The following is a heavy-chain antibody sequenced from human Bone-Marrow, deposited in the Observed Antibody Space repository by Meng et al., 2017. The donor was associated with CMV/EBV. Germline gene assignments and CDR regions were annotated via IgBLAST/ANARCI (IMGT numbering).Heavy chain of an antibody. D-gene: IGHD7-27*01. CDR1: SGGIRNDKW. J-gene: IGHJ4*02. CDR2: ISPSGST. CDR3: MTGDL. Sequence: SGTVLLTCACCSGGIRNDKWVNWVRQHRGKGLEWVGIISPSGSTDYNPSLKSRVNISVDKSRKQFSLKLNSVTAADTAVYYCMTGDLWGQGTLVTVSS. V-gene: IGHV4-4*02.